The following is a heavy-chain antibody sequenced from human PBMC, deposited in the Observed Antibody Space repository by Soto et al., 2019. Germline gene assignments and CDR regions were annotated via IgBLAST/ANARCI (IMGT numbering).Heavy chain of an antibody. CDR1: GYSFTSYW. D-gene: IGHD2-2*01. Sequence: LGESLKISCKGSGYSFTSYWIGWVRQMPGKGLEWMGIIYPGDSDTRYSPSFQGQVTISADKSISTAYLQWSSLKASDTAMYYCARRYCISTSCYAGYDYWGQGTLVTVSS. CDR2: IYPGDSDT. V-gene: IGHV5-51*01. J-gene: IGHJ4*02. CDR3: ARRYCISTSCYAGYDY.